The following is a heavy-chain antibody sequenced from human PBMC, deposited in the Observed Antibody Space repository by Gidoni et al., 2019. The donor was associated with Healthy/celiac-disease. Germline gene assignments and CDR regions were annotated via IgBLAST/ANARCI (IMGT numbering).Heavy chain of an antibody. CDR3: ARGGVGATYYYYYGMDV. D-gene: IGHD1-26*01. Sequence: EVQLVESGGGLVKPGGSLRLSCAASGFPFRSYSMNWVRQAPGTGLGWVSSISSSSSYIYYADSVKGRFTISRDNAKNSLYLQMNSLRAEDTAVYYCARGGVGATYYYYYGMDVWGQGTTVTVSS. V-gene: IGHV3-21*01. CDR2: ISSSSSYI. CDR1: GFPFRSYS. J-gene: IGHJ6*02.